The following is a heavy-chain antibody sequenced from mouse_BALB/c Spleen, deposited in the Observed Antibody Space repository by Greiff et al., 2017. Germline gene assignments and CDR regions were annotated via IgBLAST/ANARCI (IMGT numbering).Heavy chain of an antibody. Sequence: QVQLQQSGAELVRPGASVKLSCKASGYSFTSYWMNWVKQRPGQGLEWIGMIHPSGSATRLKQKFKDKATLTVDKSSSTAYMQLSSPTSEDSAVYYCARDGTTSMDYWGQGTSVTVSS. D-gene: IGHD1-1*01. CDR3: ARDGTTSMDY. V-gene: IGHV1-61*01. CDR2: IHPSGSAT. J-gene: IGHJ4*01. CDR1: GYSFTSYW.